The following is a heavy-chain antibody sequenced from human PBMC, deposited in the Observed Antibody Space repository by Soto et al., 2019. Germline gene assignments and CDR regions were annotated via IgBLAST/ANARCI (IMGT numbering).Heavy chain of an antibody. D-gene: IGHD2-15*01. CDR1: SGSISSSNW. V-gene: IGHV4-4*02. CDR3: ARAAGSSGGSCRRTLDY. Sequence: QVQLQESGPGLVKPSGTLSLTCAVSSGSISSSNWWSWVRQPPGKGLEWIGEIYHSGSTNYNPSLKSRVTISVDKAKNQFSLKLSSVTAADTAVYYCARAAGSSGGSCRRTLDYRGQGTRVTVTT. CDR2: IYHSGST. J-gene: IGHJ4*02.